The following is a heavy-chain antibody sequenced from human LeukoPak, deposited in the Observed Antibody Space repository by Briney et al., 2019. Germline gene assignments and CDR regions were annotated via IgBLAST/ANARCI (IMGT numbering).Heavy chain of an antibody. J-gene: IGHJ4*02. CDR1: GFTFSDYY. CDR2: ISSSGSTI. D-gene: IGHD3-22*01. CDR3: ASLLYYYDSSGNKDY. Sequence: GGSLRLSCAASGFTFSDYYMSWIRQAPGKGLEWVSYISSSGSTIYYADSVKGRFTISRDNAKNSLYLQMNSLRAEDTAVYYCASLLYYYDSSGNKDYWGQGTLVTVSS. V-gene: IGHV3-11*04.